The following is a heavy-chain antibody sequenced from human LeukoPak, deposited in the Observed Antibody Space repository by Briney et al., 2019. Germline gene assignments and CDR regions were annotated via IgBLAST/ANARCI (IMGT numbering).Heavy chain of an antibody. V-gene: IGHV3-74*01. J-gene: IGHJ4*02. CDR1: GFTFSNYC. Sequence: GGALRLSCTASGFTFSNYCMHWVRQTPGKGLIWVSRICPGGTITNYADSVKGRFTISRDDAKNMMFLQMNSLRADDTAVYYCVRDFRSADYWGQGILVTVSS. CDR3: VRDFRSADY. CDR2: ICPGGTIT.